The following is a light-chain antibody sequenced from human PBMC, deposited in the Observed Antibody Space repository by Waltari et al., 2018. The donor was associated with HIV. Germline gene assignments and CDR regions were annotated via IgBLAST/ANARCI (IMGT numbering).Light chain of an antibody. V-gene: IGLV6-57*04. Sequence: NFRLTQPHSVSQSPGKTVTISCPRTSCSIARHSVHWYQHRPGSAPTTVIFEDYHRPSGFPDRFSGSIDSSSNSASLTISGLKTEDEGDYYCQSYDSSGQVFGGGTKLTVL. CDR3: QSYDSSGQV. CDR2: EDY. J-gene: IGLJ3*02. CDR1: SCSIARHS.